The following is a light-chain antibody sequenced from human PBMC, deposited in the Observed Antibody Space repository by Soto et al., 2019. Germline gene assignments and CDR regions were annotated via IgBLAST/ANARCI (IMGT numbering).Light chain of an antibody. Sequence: FMSQSQISLPVTLGQPASISCRASQSLVYSDGNTYLNWYPQRPGTSPRGLIYKVSKRDSGVPDRFRGNGSGADGTLQIGRVEADDVGVYFCMQGTYWPRPFGQGTNVDIK. CDR3: MQGTYWPRP. J-gene: IGKJ1*01. V-gene: IGKV2-30*01. CDR2: KVS. CDR1: QSLVYSDGNTY.